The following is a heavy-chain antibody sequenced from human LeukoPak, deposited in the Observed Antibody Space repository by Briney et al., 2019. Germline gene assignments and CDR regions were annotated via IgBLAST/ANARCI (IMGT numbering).Heavy chain of an antibody. V-gene: IGHV1-18*04. Sequence: GASVKVSCKASGYTFTSYGISWVRQAPGQGLEWMGWISAYNGNTNYAQKLQGRVTMTTDTSTSTAHMELRSLRSDDTAVYYCATSRSGWYYFDYWGQGTLVTVSS. CDR1: GYTFTSYG. CDR3: ATSRSGWYYFDY. D-gene: IGHD6-19*01. J-gene: IGHJ4*02. CDR2: ISAYNGNT.